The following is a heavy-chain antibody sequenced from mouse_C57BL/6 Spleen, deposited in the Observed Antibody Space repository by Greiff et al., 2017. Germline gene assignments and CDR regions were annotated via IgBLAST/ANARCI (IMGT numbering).Heavy chain of an antibody. J-gene: IGHJ3*01. Sequence: VQLQQSGPVLVKPGASVKMSCKASGYTFTDYYMNWVKQSHGKSLEWIGVINPYNGGTSYNQKFKGKATLTVDKSSSTAYMELNSLTSEDSAVYYCARSGSGYRFAYWGQGTLVTVSA. CDR1: GYTFTDYY. CDR3: ARSGSGYRFAY. D-gene: IGHD2-2*01. V-gene: IGHV1-19*01. CDR2: INPYNGGT.